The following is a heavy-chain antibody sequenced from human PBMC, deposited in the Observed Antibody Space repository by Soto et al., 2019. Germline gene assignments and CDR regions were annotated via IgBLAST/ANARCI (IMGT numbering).Heavy chain of an antibody. V-gene: IGHV1-18*01. J-gene: IGHJ4*02. Sequence: QVQLVQSGVEVKKPGASVRVSCKASGYTFTKYGITWVRQAPGQGLEWLGWISGYNGNTNYAQKFQGRVTMTTDTSTSIAYMDLTSLRYDDTAVYYCERGGRFAIADTDYWGQGTLLTVSS. D-gene: IGHD3-16*01. CDR1: GYTFTKYG. CDR2: ISGYNGNT. CDR3: ERGGRFAIADTDY.